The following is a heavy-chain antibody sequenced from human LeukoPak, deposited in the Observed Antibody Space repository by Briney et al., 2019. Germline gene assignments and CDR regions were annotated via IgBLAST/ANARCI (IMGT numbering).Heavy chain of an antibody. CDR3: ARARRYSGSYRFDY. Sequence: SETLSLTCAVYGGSFSGYYWSWIRQPPGKGLEWIGEINHSGSTNYNPSLKSRVTISVDTSKNQFSLKLSSVTAADTAVYYCARARRYSGSYRFDYWGQGTLVTVSS. CDR1: GGSFSGYY. CDR2: INHSGST. D-gene: IGHD1-26*01. J-gene: IGHJ4*02. V-gene: IGHV4-34*01.